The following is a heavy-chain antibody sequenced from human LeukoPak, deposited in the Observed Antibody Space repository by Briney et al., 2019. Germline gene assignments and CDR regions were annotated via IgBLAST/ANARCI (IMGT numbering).Heavy chain of an antibody. J-gene: IGHJ4*02. CDR2: IYSGGST. CDR1: GFTVSSNY. V-gene: IGHV3-53*01. D-gene: IGHD1-26*01. Sequence: GGSLRLSCAASGFTVSSNYMSWVRQAPGKGLEWVSVIYSGGSTYYADSVTGRFTISRDNSRNTLYLQMNSLRGDDTAVYYCAKDVGKWESLHFFDYWGQGTLVTVSS. CDR3: AKDVGKWESLHFFDY.